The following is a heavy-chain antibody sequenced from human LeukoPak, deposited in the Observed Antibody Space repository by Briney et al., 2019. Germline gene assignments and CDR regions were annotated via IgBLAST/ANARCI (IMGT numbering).Heavy chain of an antibody. D-gene: IGHD6-19*01. CDR1: GFTFDDYA. CDR3: AKAPYSSGFNWFDP. V-gene: IGHV3-43D*03. CDR2: ISWDGGST. J-gene: IGHJ5*02. Sequence: GGSLRLSCAASGFTFDDYAMHWVRQAPGKGLEWVSHISWDGGSTYYADSVKGRFTISRDNSKNTLYLQMNSLRAEDTAVYYCAKAPYSSGFNWFDPWGQGTLVTVSS.